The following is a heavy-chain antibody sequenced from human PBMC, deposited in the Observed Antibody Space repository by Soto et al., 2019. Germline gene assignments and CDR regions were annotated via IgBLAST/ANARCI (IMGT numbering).Heavy chain of an antibody. CDR1: GYTFSSYA. Sequence: QVQLVQSGAEEKKPGASVKVSCKASGYTFSSYAMDWVRQAPGQRLEWMGWINAGNGNTKYSQKFQGRVTIIRDTSASTAYMELSSLRSEDTAVYYCASDLGWLQFDYWGQGTLVTVSS. V-gene: IGHV1-3*05. CDR3: ASDLGWLQFDY. CDR2: INAGNGNT. D-gene: IGHD5-12*01. J-gene: IGHJ4*02.